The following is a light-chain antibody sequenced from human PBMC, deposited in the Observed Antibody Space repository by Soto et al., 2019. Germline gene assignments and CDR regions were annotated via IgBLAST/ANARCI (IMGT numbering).Light chain of an antibody. J-gene: IGLJ2*01. V-gene: IGLV4-69*01. Sequence: QLVLTQSPSASASLGASVKLTCTLSSGHSDFAVAWHQQQPEKGPRYLMYLHRDGSHNRGDGIPDRFSGSSSGAQRYLTISSLQSDDEADYYCQTWGSDIVVFGGGTKVTVL. CDR3: QTWGSDIVV. CDR2: LHRDGSH. CDR1: SGHSDFA.